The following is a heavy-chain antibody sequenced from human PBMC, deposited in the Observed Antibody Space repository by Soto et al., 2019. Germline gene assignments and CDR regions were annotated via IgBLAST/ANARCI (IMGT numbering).Heavy chain of an antibody. V-gene: IGHV4-34*01. J-gene: IGHJ4*02. D-gene: IGHD6-13*01. CDR3: AGGYSYGTGEQQLVGEVY. CDR2: INHSGST. Sequence: SETLSLTCSVYGWSFSGYYWSWIRQPPGKGLEWIGEINHSGSTNYNPSLKSRVTISVDTSKNQFSLKLSSVTAADTAVYYCAGGYSYGTGEQQLVGEVYWGQGTLVTVSS. CDR1: GWSFSGYY.